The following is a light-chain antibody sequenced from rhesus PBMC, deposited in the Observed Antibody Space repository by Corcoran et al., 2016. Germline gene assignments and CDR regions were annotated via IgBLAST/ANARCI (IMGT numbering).Light chain of an antibody. J-gene: IGKJ4*01. V-gene: IGKV1-74*01. CDR1: ENVNNY. CDR3: QHGYGTPLT. CDR2: KAS. Sequence: DIQMTQSPSSLSASIGDRVTITCRASENVNNYLNWYHQRPGKPPKLLIYKASTLQSGVPSRLSGSGSGTDYTFTISILQPEDVATYYCQHGYGTPLTFGGGTKVELK.